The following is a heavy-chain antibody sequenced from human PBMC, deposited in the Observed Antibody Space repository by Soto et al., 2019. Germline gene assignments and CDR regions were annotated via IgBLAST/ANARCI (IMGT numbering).Heavy chain of an antibody. CDR2: ISAYNGNT. CDR3: AREPAAAGYYYYYMDV. CDR1: GYTFASYG. Sequence: GASVKVSCKASGYTFASYGISWVRQAPGQGLEWMGWISAYNGNTNYAQKLQGRVTMTTDTSTSTAYMELRSLRSDDTAVYYRAREPAAAGYYYYYMDVWGKGTTVTVSS. D-gene: IGHD2-2*01. V-gene: IGHV1-18*01. J-gene: IGHJ6*03.